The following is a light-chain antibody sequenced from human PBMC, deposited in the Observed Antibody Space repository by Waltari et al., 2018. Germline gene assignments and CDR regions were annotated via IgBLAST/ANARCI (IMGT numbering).Light chain of an antibody. CDR1: QRISTN. J-gene: IGKJ2*01. V-gene: IGKV3-15*01. Sequence: EIVMTQSPATLSMSPGERATLSCRTSQRISTNLAWYQQRHCQAPRLLIYDTSTRATGIPVKFSGSGSGTEFTLTISDLQPEDFAVYYCQQYNNWPPLYTFGQGTKLDIK. CDR3: QQYNNWPPLYT. CDR2: DTS.